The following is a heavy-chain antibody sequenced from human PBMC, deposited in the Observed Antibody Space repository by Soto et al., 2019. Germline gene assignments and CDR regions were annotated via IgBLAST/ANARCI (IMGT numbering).Heavy chain of an antibody. V-gene: IGHV4-30-4*01. D-gene: IGHD6-13*01. CDR3: ARALAHSSSWYAPDY. J-gene: IGHJ4*02. CDR2: IYYSGST. Sequence: SETLSLTCTVSGGSISSGDYCWSWIRQPPEKGLEWIGSIYYSGSTYYNPSLKSRVTISADTSKNQFSLKLSSVTAADTAVYYCARALAHSSSWYAPDYWGQGTLVTVSS. CDR1: GGSISSGDYC.